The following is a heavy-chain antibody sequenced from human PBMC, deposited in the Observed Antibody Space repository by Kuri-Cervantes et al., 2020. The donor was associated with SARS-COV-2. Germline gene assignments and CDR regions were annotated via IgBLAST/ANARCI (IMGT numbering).Heavy chain of an antibody. CDR1: GGTFSSYA. D-gene: IGHD2-2*01. CDR3: ARSSWGTSSRYYYYYMDV. CDR2: IIPIFGTA. J-gene: IGHJ6*03. V-gene: IGHV1-69*13. Sequence: SVKVSCKASGGTFSSYAISWVRQAPGQGLEWMGGIIPIFGTANYAQKFQGRVTITADESTSTAYMELSSLRSEDTAVYYCARSSWGTSSRYYYYYMDVWGKGATVTVSS.